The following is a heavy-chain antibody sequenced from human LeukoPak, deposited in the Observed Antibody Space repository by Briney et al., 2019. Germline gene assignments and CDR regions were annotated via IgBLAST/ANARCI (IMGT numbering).Heavy chain of an antibody. D-gene: IGHD3-9*01. V-gene: IGHV3-23*01. Sequence: GASLRLSCVASGFTFSNYAMSWVRQAPGKGLEWVSAITGSGTSTYYVDSLKGRFTISRDNSKNTVFLQMNSLRHEDTAIYYCVIWGDYDVLTGYYVPDYWGQGTLVTVSS. CDR3: VIWGDYDVLTGYYVPDY. J-gene: IGHJ4*02. CDR2: ITGSGTST. CDR1: GFTFSNYA.